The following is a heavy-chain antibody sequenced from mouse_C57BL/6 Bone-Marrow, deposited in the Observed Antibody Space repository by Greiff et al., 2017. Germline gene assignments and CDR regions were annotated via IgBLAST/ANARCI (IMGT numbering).Heavy chain of an antibody. CDR2: IDPETGGT. CDR3: TRFPAYYSKSYAMDY. V-gene: IGHV1-15*01. CDR1: GYTFTDYE. J-gene: IGHJ4*01. D-gene: IGHD2-5*01. Sequence: VKLQESGAELVRPGASVTLSCKASGYTFTDYEMHWVKQTPVHGLEWIGAIDPETGGTAYNQKFKGKAILTADKSSSTAYMELRSLTSEDSAVYYCTRFPAYYSKSYAMDYWGQGTSVTVSS.